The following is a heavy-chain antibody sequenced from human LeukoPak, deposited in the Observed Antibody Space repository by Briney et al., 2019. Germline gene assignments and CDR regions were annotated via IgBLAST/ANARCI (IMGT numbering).Heavy chain of an antibody. CDR2: IYMSGNI. Sequence: PSETLSLTCSVSGGSISSGNYCWSWIRQPAGKGLEWIGHIYMSGNINYNPSLKSRVTISVDTSKNQFSLTLYSVTAADTAVYYCAKMTIHGDSVVWGQGRLVTVSS. CDR3: AKMTIHGDSVV. V-gene: IGHV4-61*09. J-gene: IGHJ4*02. D-gene: IGHD4-17*01. CDR1: GGSISSGNYC.